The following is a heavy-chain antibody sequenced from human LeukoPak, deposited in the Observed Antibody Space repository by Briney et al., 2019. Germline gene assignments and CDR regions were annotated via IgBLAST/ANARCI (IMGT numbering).Heavy chain of an antibody. CDR1: GFTFSSYA. CDR2: ISYDGSNK. J-gene: IGHJ4*02. D-gene: IGHD6-13*01. CDR3: ARPFIAAAGPFDY. V-gene: IGHV3-30*04. Sequence: PGRSLRLSCAASGFTFSSYAMHWVRQAPGKGLEWVAVISYDGSNKYYADSVKGRFTFSRDNSKNTLYLQMNSLRAEDTAVYYCARPFIAAAGPFDYWGQGTLVTVSS.